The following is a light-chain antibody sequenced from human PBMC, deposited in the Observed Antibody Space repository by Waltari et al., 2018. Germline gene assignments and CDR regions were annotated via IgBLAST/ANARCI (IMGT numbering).Light chain of an antibody. CDR3: CSYAGNYTWV. V-gene: IGKV2-28*01. CDR2: LGS. CDR1: QSLLRSTGYNF. Sequence: DIVMTQSPLSLSVTPGEPASISCRSSQSLLRSTGYNFLVWYLQKPGQPPQLLISLGSDRAAGVPDRFSGSKSGNTASLTISGLQAEDEADYYCCSYAGNYTWVFGGGTK. J-gene: IGKJ4*02.